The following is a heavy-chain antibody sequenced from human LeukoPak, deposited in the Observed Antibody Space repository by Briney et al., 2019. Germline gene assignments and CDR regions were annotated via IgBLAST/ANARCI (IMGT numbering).Heavy chain of an antibody. Sequence: ASVKVSCKASGYTFTSYGISWVRQAPGQGLEWMGWISAYNGNTNYAQKLRGRVTMTTDTSTSTAYMELRSLRSDDTAVYYCARGEVVVVTANNWFDPGGQGPLVTVSS. J-gene: IGHJ5*02. D-gene: IGHD2-21*02. V-gene: IGHV1-18*01. CDR2: ISAYNGNT. CDR1: GYTFTSYG. CDR3: ARGEVVVVTANNWFDP.